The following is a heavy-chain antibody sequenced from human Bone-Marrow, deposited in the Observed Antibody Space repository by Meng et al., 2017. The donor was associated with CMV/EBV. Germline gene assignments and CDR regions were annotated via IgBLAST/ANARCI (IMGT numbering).Heavy chain of an antibody. V-gene: IGHV1-2*02. J-gene: IGHJ6*02. D-gene: IGHD3-22*01. CDR3: ARGSITMIVVGYGMDV. Sequence: ASVKVSCKASGYTFTGYYMHWVRQAPGQGLEWMGWINPNSGGTNYAQKFQGRVTMTRDTSISTAYTELRRLRSDDTAVYYCARGSITMIVVGYGMDVWGQGTTVTVSS. CDR2: INPNSGGT. CDR1: GYTFTGYY.